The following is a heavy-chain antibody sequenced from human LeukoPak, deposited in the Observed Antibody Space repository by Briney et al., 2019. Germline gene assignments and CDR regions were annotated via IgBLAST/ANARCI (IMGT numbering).Heavy chain of an antibody. D-gene: IGHD1/OR15-1a*01. CDR3: ANQQMLLFPTFNS. CDR2: IYPGDSDT. J-gene: IGHJ4*02. Sequence: GESLKISCKGSGYSFTSYWIGWVRQMPGKGLEWMGIIYPGDSDTRYSPSFQGQVTISADKSISTAYLQWSSLKASDTAMYYGANQQMLLFPTFNSWGQETLVTVSS. CDR1: GYSFTSYW. V-gene: IGHV5-51*01.